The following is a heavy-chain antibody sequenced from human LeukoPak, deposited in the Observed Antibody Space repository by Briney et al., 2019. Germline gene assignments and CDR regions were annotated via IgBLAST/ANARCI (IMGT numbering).Heavy chain of an antibody. Sequence: ASVKVSCKTSGYTFIDCYVHCVRQAPGQGLEWMGRVNPNSGGTNYAENFQGRVAMTTDASISTAYMDLSRLSSDDTAVYYCARESPTGDGDFDYWGQGTLVTVS. J-gene: IGHJ4*02. V-gene: IGHV1-2*06. CDR3: ARESPTGDGDFDY. D-gene: IGHD7-27*01. CDR1: GYTFIDCY. CDR2: VNPNSGGT.